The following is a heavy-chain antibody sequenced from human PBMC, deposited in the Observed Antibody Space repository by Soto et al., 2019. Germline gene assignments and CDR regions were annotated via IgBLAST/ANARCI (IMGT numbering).Heavy chain of an antibody. CDR3: ARMAASGRGWDV. CDR1: GFTFSSYW. CDR2: IKQDGSEE. Sequence: EVQLVESGGGLVQPGGSLRLSCVDSGFTFSSYWMSWVRQARVKGLEWVGNIKQDGSEENYVDSVKGRFTISRDNAKNSMYLQMNSLRAEDTAVYYCARMAASGRGWDVWGQGTTVVVS. D-gene: IGHD3-10*01. V-gene: IGHV3-7*01. J-gene: IGHJ6*02.